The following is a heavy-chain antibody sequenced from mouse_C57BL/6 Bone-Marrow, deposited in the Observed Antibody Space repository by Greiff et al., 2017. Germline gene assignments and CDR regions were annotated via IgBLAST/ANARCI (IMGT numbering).Heavy chain of an antibody. V-gene: IGHV7-3*01. CDR2: IRNKANGYTT. Sequence: EVKLMESGGGLVPPGGSLSLSCAASGFTFTDYYISWVRQPPGKALEWLGFIRNKANGYTTEYSASVKGRFTISRDNSQSIHYIQMNAVSAEDSATYSCARLGTTMDYWGQGTAVTVSS. J-gene: IGHJ4*01. CDR3: ARLGTTMDY. CDR1: GFTFTDYY. D-gene: IGHD2-3*01.